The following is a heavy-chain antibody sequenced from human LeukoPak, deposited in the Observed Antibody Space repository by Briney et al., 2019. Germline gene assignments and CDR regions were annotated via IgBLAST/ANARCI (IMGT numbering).Heavy chain of an antibody. CDR2: IIPIFGTA. Sequence: ASVKVSCKASGGTFSSYAISWVRQAPGQGLEWMGGIIPIFGTANYAQKFQGRVTITTGESTSTAYMELSSLRSEDTAVYYCARAAPYYYYMDVWGKGTTVTVSS. CDR3: ARAAPYYYYMDV. V-gene: IGHV1-69*05. CDR1: GGTFSSYA. J-gene: IGHJ6*03.